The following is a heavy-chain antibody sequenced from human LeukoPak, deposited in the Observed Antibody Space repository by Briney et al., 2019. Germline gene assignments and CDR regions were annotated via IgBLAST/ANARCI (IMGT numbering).Heavy chain of an antibody. D-gene: IGHD3-16*02. CDR1: GFIFSSFE. CDR2: ISGSGSII. V-gene: IGHV3-48*03. CDR3: ARDGERGELSLYMDY. Sequence: PGGSLTLSCAASGFIFSSFEMNWVRQAPGKGLEWVSYISGSGSIIFYADSVKGRFTISRDNAKNSLYLQMNSLRAEDTAEYYCARDGERGELSLYMDYWGQGTLVTVSS. J-gene: IGHJ4*02.